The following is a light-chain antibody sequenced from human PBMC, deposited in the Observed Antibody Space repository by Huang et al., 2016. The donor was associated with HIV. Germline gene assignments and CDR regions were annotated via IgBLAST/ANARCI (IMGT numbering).Light chain of an antibody. J-gene: IGKJ1*01. V-gene: IGKV1-39*01. CDR1: PTSTTY. CDR3: QQTYTFPA. CDR2: GAS. Sequence: DIQLTQSPSSLSASGGESITITCRASPTSTTYLKWYQQKPGKSPHLLIYGASNLQSGVPSRFSGSGSGTDFTLIISGLQPEDFATYYCQQTYTFPAFGRGTKVEIK.